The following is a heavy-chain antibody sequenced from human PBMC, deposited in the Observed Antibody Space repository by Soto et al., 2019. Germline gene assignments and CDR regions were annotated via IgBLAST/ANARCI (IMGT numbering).Heavy chain of an antibody. CDR1: GFTFSSYA. CDR3: AAGGYSSGWFFC. Sequence: EVQLVESGGGLVQPGGSLRLSCAASGFTFSSYAMHWVRQAPGKGLEYVSAISSNGGSTYYANSVKGRFTISRDNSKNTLYLQMGSLRAEDMAVYYCAAGGYSSGWFFCWGQGTLVTVSS. CDR2: ISSNGGST. V-gene: IGHV3-64*01. J-gene: IGHJ4*02. D-gene: IGHD6-19*01.